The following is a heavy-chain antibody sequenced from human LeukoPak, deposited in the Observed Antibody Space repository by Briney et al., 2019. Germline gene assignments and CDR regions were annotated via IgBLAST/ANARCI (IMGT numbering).Heavy chain of an antibody. CDR3: ASLYGSGSYSSDWFDP. V-gene: IGHV3-23*01. D-gene: IGHD3-10*01. J-gene: IGHJ5*02. Sequence: GGSLRLSCAASGFTFSSYAMSWVRQAPGKGLEWVSAISGSGGSTYYADSVKGRFTISRDNAKNSLYLQMNSLRAEDTAVYYCASLYGSGSYSSDWFDPWGQGTLVTVSS. CDR2: ISGSGGST. CDR1: GFTFSSYA.